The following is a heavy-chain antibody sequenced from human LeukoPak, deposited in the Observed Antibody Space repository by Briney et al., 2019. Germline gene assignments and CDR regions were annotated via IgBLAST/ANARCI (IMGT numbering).Heavy chain of an antibody. Sequence: PGGSLRLSCTASGFTFSDYAMTWVRQAPGKGLEWVGIIRSKAYGGTTEHAASVKGRFAISRDDSQSIAYLQMNSLKTEDAAVYYCTRGEKWYNWNDGRFCYYMDVWGKGTTVTVSS. V-gene: IGHV3-49*04. D-gene: IGHD1-1*01. J-gene: IGHJ6*03. CDR2: IRSKAYGGTT. CDR3: TRGEKWYNWNDGRFCYYMDV. CDR1: GFTFSDYA.